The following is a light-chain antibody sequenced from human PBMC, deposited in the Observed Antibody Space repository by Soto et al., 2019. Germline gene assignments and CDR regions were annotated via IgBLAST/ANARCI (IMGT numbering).Light chain of an antibody. CDR3: QQYANSPIT. CDR1: QRVSSH. Sequence: EIVMSQSPPTLSVSLGGRATPSCTASQRVSSHLAWYQQKPGQAPRLLIYGVSSRASGIPDRFFGSGSGTDFTLTINRLEPEDFAVYYCQQYANSPITFGPGTRLDLK. CDR2: GVS. V-gene: IGKV3-20*01. J-gene: IGKJ5*01.